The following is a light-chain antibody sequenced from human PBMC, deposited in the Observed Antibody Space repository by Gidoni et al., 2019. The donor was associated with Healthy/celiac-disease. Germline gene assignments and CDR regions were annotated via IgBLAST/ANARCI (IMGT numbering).Light chain of an antibody. J-gene: IGKJ2*01. V-gene: IGKV1-39*01. CDR3: QQSYSTPPSYT. Sequence: DIQMTQSPSSLSASVGDRVTITCRASQSISSYVSWYQQKPGKAPKLLIYAASSVQSGVPSRFSGSGSGTDFTLTISTLQPEDFATYYCQQSYSTPPSYTFGQGTKLEIK. CDR2: AAS. CDR1: QSISSY.